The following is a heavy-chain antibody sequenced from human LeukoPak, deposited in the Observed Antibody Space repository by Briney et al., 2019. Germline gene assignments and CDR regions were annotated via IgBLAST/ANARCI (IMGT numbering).Heavy chain of an antibody. D-gene: IGHD6-13*01. CDR1: GGTFSSYA. V-gene: IGHV1-69*10. J-gene: IGHJ4*02. Sequence: SVKVSSKASGGTFSSYAISWVRQAPGQGLEWMGRIIPIFGIANYAQKFQGRVTITADKSTSTAYMELSSLRSEDTAVYYCASDLAAAGTLSYWGQGTLVTVSS. CDR3: ASDLAAAGTLSY. CDR2: IIPIFGIA.